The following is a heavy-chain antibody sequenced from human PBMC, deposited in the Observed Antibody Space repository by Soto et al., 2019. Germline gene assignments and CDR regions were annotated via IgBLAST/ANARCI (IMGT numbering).Heavy chain of an antibody. V-gene: IGHV3-23*01. CDR2: ISGSGGST. Sequence: GGSLRLSCAASGFTFSSYAMSWVRQAPGKGLEWVSAISGSGGSTYYADSVKGRFTISRDNSKNTLYLQMNSLRAEDTAVYYCAKDPGYYYGSGSYYSDYWGQGTLVTVSS. CDR3: AKDPGYYYGSGSYYSDY. J-gene: IGHJ4*02. CDR1: GFTFSSYA. D-gene: IGHD3-10*01.